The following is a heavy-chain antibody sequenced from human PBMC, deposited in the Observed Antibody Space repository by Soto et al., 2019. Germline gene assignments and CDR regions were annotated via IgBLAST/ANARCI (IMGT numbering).Heavy chain of an antibody. V-gene: IGHV3-15*07. J-gene: IGHJ4*02. CDR2: IKSKTDGGTT. D-gene: IGHD3-9*01. CDR1: GFTFSNAW. CDR3: TTDVLRYFDWAVKKVEICDY. Sequence: GGSLRLSCAASGFTFSNAWMNWVRQAPGKGLEWVGRIKSKTDGGTTDYAAPVKGRFTISRDDSKNTLYLQMNSLKTEDTAVYYCTTDVLRYFDWAVKKVEICDYWGQGTLVTVSS.